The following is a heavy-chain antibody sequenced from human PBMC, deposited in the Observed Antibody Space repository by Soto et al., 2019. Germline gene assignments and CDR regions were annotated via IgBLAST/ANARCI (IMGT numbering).Heavy chain of an antibody. CDR1: GYTFTSYY. J-gene: IGHJ4*02. CDR2: INPSGGST. V-gene: IGHV1-46*03. Sequence: ASVKVSCKASGYTFTSYYMHWVRQAPGQGLEWMGIINPSGGSTSYAQKFQGRVTMTRNTSTSTVYMELSSLRSEDTAVYYCARETGEDYFDYWGQGTLVTVSS. D-gene: IGHD2-8*02. CDR3: ARETGEDYFDY.